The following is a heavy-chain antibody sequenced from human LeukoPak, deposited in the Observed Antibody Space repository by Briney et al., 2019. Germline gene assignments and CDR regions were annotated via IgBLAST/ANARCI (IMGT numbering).Heavy chain of an antibody. Sequence: PERSLTLSCTASGFTFHNFAMHWVRQAPGKGLEWVSAISGSGGSTYYADSVKGRFTISRDNSKNTLYLQMNRLRAEDTAVYYCAKDRIYGDPWWFDAFDIWGQGTMVTVSS. CDR2: ISGSGGST. V-gene: IGHV3-23*01. J-gene: IGHJ3*02. CDR3: AKDRIYGDPWWFDAFDI. D-gene: IGHD4-17*01. CDR1: GFTFHNFA.